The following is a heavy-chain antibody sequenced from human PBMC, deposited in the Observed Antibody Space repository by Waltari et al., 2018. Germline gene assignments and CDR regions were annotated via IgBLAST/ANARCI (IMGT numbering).Heavy chain of an antibody. Sequence: EVQLVQSGAEVKKPGESLRISCKGSGYSFTSYWISWVRQMPGKGLGWMGRRVPSDSYTNYSPSFQGHVTISADKSINTAYLRWSSLKASDTAMYYCARLGEDSSSQYDYWGQGTLVTVSS. D-gene: IGHD6-6*01. CDR2: RVPSDSYT. J-gene: IGHJ4*02. CDR1: GYSFTSYW. V-gene: IGHV5-10-1*03. CDR3: ARLGEDSSSQYDY.